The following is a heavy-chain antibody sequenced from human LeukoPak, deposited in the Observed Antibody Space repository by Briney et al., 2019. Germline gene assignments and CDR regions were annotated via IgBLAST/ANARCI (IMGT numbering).Heavy chain of an antibody. V-gene: IGHV1-18*01. Sequence: ASVKVSCKASGYTFTSYGISWVRQAPGQGLEWMGWISAYNGNTNYAQKLQGRVTMTEDTSTDTAYMELSSVTAADTAVYYCARVGYGGPFDYWGQGTLVTVSS. J-gene: IGHJ4*02. D-gene: IGHD4-23*01. CDR1: GYTFTSYG. CDR3: ARVGYGGPFDY. CDR2: ISAYNGNT.